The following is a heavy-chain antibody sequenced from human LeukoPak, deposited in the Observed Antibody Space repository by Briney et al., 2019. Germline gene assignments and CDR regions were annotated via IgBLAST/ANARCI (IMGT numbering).Heavy chain of an antibody. J-gene: IGHJ4*02. CDR2: ISAYNGNT. D-gene: IGHD2-2*01. CDR3: ARGGAFVVVVPAASSFDY. V-gene: IGHV1-18*04. Sequence: ASVKVSCKASGYTFTGYYMHWVRQAPGQGLEWMGWISAYNGNTNYAQKLQGRVTMTTDTSTSTAYMELRSLRSDDTAVYYCARGGAFVVVVPAASSFDYWGQGTLVTVSS. CDR1: GYTFTGYY.